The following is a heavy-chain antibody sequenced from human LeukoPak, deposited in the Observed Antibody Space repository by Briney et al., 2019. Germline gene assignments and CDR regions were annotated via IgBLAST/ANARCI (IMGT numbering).Heavy chain of an antibody. V-gene: IGHV4-31*03. J-gene: IGHJ3*02. Sequence: SETLSLTCTVPGGSISGSSYYWGWIRQPPGKGLEWIGYIYYSGSTYYNPSLKSRVTISVDTSKNQFSLKLSSVTAADTAVYYCARGTGDPIRDAFDIWGQGTMVTVSS. CDR2: IYYSGST. D-gene: IGHD7-27*01. CDR1: GGSISGSSYY. CDR3: ARGTGDPIRDAFDI.